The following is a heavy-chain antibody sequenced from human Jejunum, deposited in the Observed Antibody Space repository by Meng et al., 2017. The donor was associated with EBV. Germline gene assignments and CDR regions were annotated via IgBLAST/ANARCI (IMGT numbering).Heavy chain of an antibody. CDR3: ARVVDYYERSGYPDF. CDR1: GGSVSTASYY. Sequence: QGQLQESGPGLVKPSETLSLTCTVSGGSVSTASYYWSWIRQSPGKGLEWIGYIYYSGNTNYNPSLKSRATITVDTSKNQFSLKLSSVTAADTAVYYCARVVDYYERSGYPDFWGQGTLVTVFS. V-gene: IGHV4-61*01. D-gene: IGHD3-22*01. CDR2: IYYSGNT. J-gene: IGHJ4*02.